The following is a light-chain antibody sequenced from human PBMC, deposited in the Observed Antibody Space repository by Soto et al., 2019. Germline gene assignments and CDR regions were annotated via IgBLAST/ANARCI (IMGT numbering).Light chain of an antibody. CDR2: AAS. J-gene: IGKJ4*01. CDR3: QQSYSTPGT. V-gene: IGKV1-39*01. Sequence: DIQMTQSPSSLSASVGDRVTITCRASQSISSSLNWFQQKPGKAPKLLIYAASSLQSGVPSRFGGSGSGTDFTLTISSLQPEDFATYYCQQSYSTPGTFGGGTKVEIK. CDR1: QSISSS.